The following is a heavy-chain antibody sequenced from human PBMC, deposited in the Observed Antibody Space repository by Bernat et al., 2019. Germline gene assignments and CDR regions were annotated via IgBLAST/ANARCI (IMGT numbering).Heavy chain of an antibody. CDR1: GFTFSSYA. D-gene: IGHD6-19*01. CDR2: ISGSGGST. V-gene: IGHV3-23*01. CDR3: ANDERSYSSGWPDSFDY. J-gene: IGHJ4*02. Sequence: EVQLLESGGGLVQPGGSLRLSCAASGFTFSSYAMSWVRQAPGKGLEWVSAISGSGGSTYYADSVKGRFTISRDNSKNTLYLQMNSLRAEDTAVYYCANDERSYSSGWPDSFDYLGQGTLVTVSS.